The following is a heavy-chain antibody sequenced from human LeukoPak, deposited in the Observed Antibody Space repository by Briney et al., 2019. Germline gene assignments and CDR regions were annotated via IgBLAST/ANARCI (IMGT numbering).Heavy chain of an antibody. V-gene: IGHV4-34*01. J-gene: IGHJ5*02. Sequence: IPSETLSLTCAVYGGSFSGYYWSWIRQPPGKGLEWIGEINHSESTNYNPSLKSRVTISVGTSKNQFSLKLSSVTAADTAVYYCARASSGYYHLFDPWGQGTLVTVSS. CDR3: ARASSGYYHLFDP. CDR1: GGSFSGYY. CDR2: INHSEST. D-gene: IGHD3-22*01.